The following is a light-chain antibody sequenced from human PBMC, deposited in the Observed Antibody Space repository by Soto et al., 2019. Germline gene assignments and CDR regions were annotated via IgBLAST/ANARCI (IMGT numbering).Light chain of an antibody. Sequence: DIQMTQSPSTLSASVGDRVTITCRASQSISSWLAWYQQKPGNAPKLLIYKASSLQSDVPSRFSGSGSGTEFTLTISTLQPADFATYYCQQHSSSSWTFGQGTKVEIK. J-gene: IGKJ1*01. CDR2: KAS. CDR1: QSISSW. V-gene: IGKV1-5*03. CDR3: QQHSSSSWT.